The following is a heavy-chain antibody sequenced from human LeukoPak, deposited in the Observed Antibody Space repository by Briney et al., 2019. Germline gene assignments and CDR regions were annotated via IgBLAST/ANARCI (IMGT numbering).Heavy chain of an antibody. J-gene: IGHJ4*02. CDR3: AKEFILGVVDVTMVRGTNGLLDY. Sequence: PGGSLRLSCAASGFTFSDYYMSWIRQAPGKGLEWVAVISYDGSNKYYADSVKGRFTISRDNSKNTLYLQMNSLRAEDTAVYYCAKEFILGVVDVTMVRGTNGLLDYWGQGTLVTVSS. CDR2: ISYDGSNK. V-gene: IGHV3-30*18. D-gene: IGHD3-10*01. CDR1: GFTFSDYY.